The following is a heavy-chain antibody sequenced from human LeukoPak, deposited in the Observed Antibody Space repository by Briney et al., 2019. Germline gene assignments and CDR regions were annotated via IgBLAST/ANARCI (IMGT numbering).Heavy chain of an antibody. CDR2: INPNSGGT. Sequence: ASVKVSCKASGYTFTGYYMHWVRQAPGQGLEWMGRINPNSGGTNYAQKFQGRVIMTRDTSISTAYMELSRLRSDDTAVYYCARVTRVYSGSYYIGYWGQGTLVTVSS. CDR1: GYTFTGYY. D-gene: IGHD1-26*01. CDR3: ARVTRVYSGSYYIGY. J-gene: IGHJ4*02. V-gene: IGHV1-2*06.